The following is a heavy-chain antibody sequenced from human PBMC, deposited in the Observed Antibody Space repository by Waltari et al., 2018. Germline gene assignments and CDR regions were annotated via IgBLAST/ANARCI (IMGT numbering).Heavy chain of an antibody. J-gene: IGHJ4*02. D-gene: IGHD5-12*01. V-gene: IGHV4-39*07. CDR1: GGSISSSSYY. CDR2: FYYSGST. CDR3: ARVSGGYDTDY. Sequence: QLQLQESGPGLVKPSETLSLTCTVSGGSISSSSYYWGWNRKPPGKGLEWIGSFYYSGSTYYNPSLKSRVTISVDTSKNQFSLKLSSVTAADTAVYYCARVSGGYDTDYWGQGTLVTVSS.